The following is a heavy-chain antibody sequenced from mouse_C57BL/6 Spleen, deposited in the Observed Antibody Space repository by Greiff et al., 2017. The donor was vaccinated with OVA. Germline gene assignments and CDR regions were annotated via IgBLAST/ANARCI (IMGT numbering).Heavy chain of an antibody. CDR3: AREDDYYGNYEGAWFAY. J-gene: IGHJ3*01. CDR2: IDPNSGGT. CDR1: GYTFTSYW. V-gene: IGHV1-72*01. D-gene: IGHD2-1*01. Sequence: QVQLKQPGAELVKPGASVKLSCKASGYTFTSYWMPWVKQRPGRGLEWIGRIDPNSGGTKYNEKFKSKATLTVDKPSSTAYMQLSSLTSEDSAVYYCAREDDYYGNYEGAWFAYWGQGTLVTVSA.